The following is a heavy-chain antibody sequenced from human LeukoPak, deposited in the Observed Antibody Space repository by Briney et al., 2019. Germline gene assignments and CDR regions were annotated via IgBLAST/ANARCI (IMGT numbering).Heavy chain of an antibody. CDR1: GGSISSGGYY. V-gene: IGHV4-31*03. J-gene: IGHJ4*02. CDR2: IYYSGST. CDR3: ARSSSEAVSDY. Sequence: PSQTLSLTCTVSGGSISSGGYYWSWIRQHPGKGLEWIGYIYYSGSTYYNPSLKSRVTLSVDTSKNQFSLKLSSVTAADTAVYYCARSSSEAVSDYWGQGTLVTVSS.